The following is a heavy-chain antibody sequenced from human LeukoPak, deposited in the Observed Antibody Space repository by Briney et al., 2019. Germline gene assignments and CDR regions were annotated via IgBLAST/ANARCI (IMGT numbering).Heavy chain of an antibody. Sequence: PGGSLRLSCAASGLAFSSYDMHWVRQAPGKGLEWVAAISSDGSHKYYADSVKGRFTISRDNSKSTLYLQMSSLRPEDTAVYYCAKAPTMAAADYWGQGTLVTVSS. CDR1: GLAFSSYD. CDR2: ISSDGSHK. J-gene: IGHJ4*02. D-gene: IGHD6-13*01. V-gene: IGHV3-30*18. CDR3: AKAPTMAAADY.